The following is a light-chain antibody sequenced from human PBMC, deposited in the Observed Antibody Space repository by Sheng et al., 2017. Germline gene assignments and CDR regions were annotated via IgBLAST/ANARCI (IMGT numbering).Light chain of an antibody. J-gene: IGKJ5*01. V-gene: IGKV1-9*01. CDR3: QQLKHYPSIT. Sequence: QLTQSPSSLSASVGDRVIITCRASQGISTYLAWYQQKPGKAPKLLIYVASTLQGGVPSRFSGSGSGTEFTLTISSLQPDDFATYYCQQLKHYPSITFGQGRRLEI. CDR1: QGISTY. CDR2: VAS.